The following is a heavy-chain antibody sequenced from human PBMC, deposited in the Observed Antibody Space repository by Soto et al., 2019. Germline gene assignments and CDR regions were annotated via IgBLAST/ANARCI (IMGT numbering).Heavy chain of an antibody. CDR3: ARASGSGSAWYFDL. Sequence: EVQLVESGGGLVQPGGSLRLSCAASGFTFSSYWMHWVRQAPGKGLVWVSRINSDGSSTSYADSVKGRFTISRDNAKNTLYRQMNSLRAEDTAVYYCARASGSGSAWYFDLWGRGTLVTVSS. V-gene: IGHV3-74*01. D-gene: IGHD3-10*01. CDR1: GFTFSSYW. CDR2: INSDGSST. J-gene: IGHJ2*01.